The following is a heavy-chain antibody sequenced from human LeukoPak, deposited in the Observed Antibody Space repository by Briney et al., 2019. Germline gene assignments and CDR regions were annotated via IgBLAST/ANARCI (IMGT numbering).Heavy chain of an antibody. V-gene: IGHV4-39*07. CDR2: IYYSGST. D-gene: IGHD3-22*01. J-gene: IGHJ4*02. CDR1: GGSISSISYY. Sequence: SETLSLTCTISGGSISSISYYWGWIRQPPGKGLEWIGSIYYSGSTNYNPSLKSRVTISVDTSKNQFSLKLSSVTAADTAVYYCARDRTKHVSSPWYYYDSSGYHPLYFFDYWGQGTLVTVSS. CDR3: ARDRTKHVSSPWYYYDSSGYHPLYFFDY.